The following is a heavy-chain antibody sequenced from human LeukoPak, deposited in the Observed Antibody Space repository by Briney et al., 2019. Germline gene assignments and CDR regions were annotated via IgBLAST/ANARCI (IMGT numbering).Heavy chain of an antibody. CDR3: ARLVRRYITITETTVIYFDS. Sequence: SETLSLTCTVSGYSLTNGYYWGWIRQPPGKGLEWIGTIYHNESPYYNPSLKSRVTISVDTSKNQFSLRLSSVTAADTAVYYCARLVRRYITITETTVIYFDSWGQGILVTVSS. V-gene: IGHV4-38-2*02. D-gene: IGHD4-17*01. J-gene: IGHJ4*02. CDR2: IYHNESP. CDR1: GYSLTNGYY.